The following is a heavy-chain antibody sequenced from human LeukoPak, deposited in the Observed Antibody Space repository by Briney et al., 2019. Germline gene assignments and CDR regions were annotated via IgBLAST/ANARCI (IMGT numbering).Heavy chain of an antibody. CDR2: ISWNSGSI. CDR3: AKESADIVVVPAAKYYYYGMDV. J-gene: IGHJ6*02. Sequence: PGGSLRLSCAASRFTFDDYAMDWVRQAPGKGLEWVSGISWNSGSIGYADSVKGRFTISRDNAKNSLYLQMNSLRAEDTALYYCAKESADIVVVPAAKYYYYGMDVWGQGIPVTVSS. CDR1: RFTFDDYA. D-gene: IGHD2-2*01. V-gene: IGHV3-9*01.